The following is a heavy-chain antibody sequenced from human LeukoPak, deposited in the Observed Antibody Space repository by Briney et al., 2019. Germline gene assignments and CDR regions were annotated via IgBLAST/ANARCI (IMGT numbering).Heavy chain of an antibody. CDR3: ARVGYHGSGSFDY. CDR1: TFSFSDYE. D-gene: IGHD3-10*01. V-gene: IGHV3-48*03. J-gene: IGHJ4*02. Sequence: GGSLRLSCAASTFSFSDYEMNWVRQAPGQGLEWVSYISPTGYTIYYADSVKGRFTISRDSAKNSLYLQMSSLRAEDTAVYYCARVGYHGSGSFDYWGQGTLVTVSS. CDR2: ISPTGYTI.